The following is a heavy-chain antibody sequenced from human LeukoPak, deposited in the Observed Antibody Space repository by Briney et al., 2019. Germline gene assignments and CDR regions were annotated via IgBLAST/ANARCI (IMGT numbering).Heavy chain of an antibody. J-gene: IGHJ3*02. Sequence: ASVKVSCKASGYTFTGYYMHWVRQAPGQGLEWMGWINPNSGGTNYAQKFQGRVTMTRDTSISTAYMELSRLRSDDTAVYYCAKDLRYSGSYSGPGDAFDIWGQGTMVTVSS. CDR2: INPNSGGT. CDR1: GYTFTGYY. V-gene: IGHV1-2*02. D-gene: IGHD1-26*01. CDR3: AKDLRYSGSYSGPGDAFDI.